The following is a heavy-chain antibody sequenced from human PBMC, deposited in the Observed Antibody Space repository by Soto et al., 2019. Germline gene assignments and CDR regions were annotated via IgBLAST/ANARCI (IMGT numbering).Heavy chain of an antibody. CDR2: ISGSGGST. CDR1: GFTFSSYA. V-gene: IGHV3-23*01. Sequence: GGSLRLSCAASGFTFSSYAMSWVRQAPGKGLEWVSAISGSGGSTYYADSVKGRFAISRDNSKNTLYLQMNSLRAGDTAVYYCAKDRRSGDQGAFDIWGQGTMVTVSS. J-gene: IGHJ3*02. D-gene: IGHD4-17*01. CDR3: AKDRRSGDQGAFDI.